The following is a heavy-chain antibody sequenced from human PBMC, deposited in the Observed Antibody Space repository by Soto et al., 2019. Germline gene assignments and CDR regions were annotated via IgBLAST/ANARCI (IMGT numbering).Heavy chain of an antibody. CDR1: GFTFGDYA. CDR2: IRSKAYGGTT. CDR3: TSSSVGYSYGYDGAFDI. D-gene: IGHD5-18*01. Sequence: PGGSLRLSCTASGFTFGDYAMSWFRQAPGKGLEWAGFIRSKAYGGTTEYAASVKGRFTISRDDSKSIAYLQMNSLKTEDTAVYYCTSSSVGYSYGYDGAFDIWGQGTMVTVSS. V-gene: IGHV3-49*03. J-gene: IGHJ3*02.